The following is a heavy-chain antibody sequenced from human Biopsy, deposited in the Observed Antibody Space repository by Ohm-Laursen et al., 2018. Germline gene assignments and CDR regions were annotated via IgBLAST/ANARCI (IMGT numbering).Heavy chain of an antibody. CDR2: IYNSGST. V-gene: IGHV4-59*01. CDR1: GGSMSSYY. D-gene: IGHD5/OR15-5a*01. Sequence: TLSLTCTVSGGSMSSYYWTWIRQPPGKGLEWIGYIYNSGSTNYNPSLKSRVTISVAVDTSKSQFSLRLSSVTAADMAMYYCARGEAGVYDALDIWGQGTMVIVSS. J-gene: IGHJ3*02. CDR3: ARGEAGVYDALDI.